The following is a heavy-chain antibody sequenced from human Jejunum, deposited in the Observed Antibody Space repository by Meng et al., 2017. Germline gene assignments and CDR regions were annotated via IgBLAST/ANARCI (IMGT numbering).Heavy chain of an antibody. J-gene: IGHJ4*02. V-gene: IGHV3-23*04. Sequence: VQLEESGGGLIQPGRSLRLSCAASGFTLNKYDMSWVRLAPGKGLEWISFISGSTGETYSADSVRGRFTVSRDNSKNTLYLQMNNLRDEDTAVYYCARDKFDSWGQGTLVTVSS. CDR1: GFTLNKYD. CDR3: ARDKFDS. CDR2: ISGSTGET.